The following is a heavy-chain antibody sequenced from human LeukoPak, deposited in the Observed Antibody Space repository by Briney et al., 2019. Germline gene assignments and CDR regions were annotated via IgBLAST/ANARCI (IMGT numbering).Heavy chain of an antibody. CDR2: INHSGST. J-gene: IGHJ3*02. V-gene: IGHV4-34*01. D-gene: IGHD5-18*01. CDR1: GGSFSGYY. Sequence: SETLSLTCAVYGGSFSGYYWSWIRQPPGKGLEWIGEINHSGSTNYNPSLKSRVTISVDTSKNQFSLKLSSVTAADTAVYYCACLPPYTAMLKRSLYISGQGTMVTVSS. CDR3: ACLPPYTAMLKRSLYI.